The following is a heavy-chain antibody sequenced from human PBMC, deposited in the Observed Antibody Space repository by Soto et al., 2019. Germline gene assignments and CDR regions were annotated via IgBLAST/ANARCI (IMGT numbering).Heavy chain of an antibody. CDR2: INAGNGNT. V-gene: IGHV1-3*05. J-gene: IGHJ4*02. CDR3: ARVDGTY. CDR1: GYTFSSYA. Sequence: QVQLVQSGAEEKKPGASVKVSCKASGYTFSSYAIHWVRPAPGQGLEWMGWINAGNGNTKYSQKFQGRFTITRDTSASTAYMELNSLRSEDTAVYYCARVDGTYWGQGTLVTVSS. D-gene: IGHD1-26*01.